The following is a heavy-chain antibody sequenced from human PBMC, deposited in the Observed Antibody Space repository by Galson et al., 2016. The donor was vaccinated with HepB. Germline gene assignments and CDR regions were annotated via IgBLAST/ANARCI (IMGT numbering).Heavy chain of an antibody. J-gene: IGHJ1*01. CDR3: ASNIWG. V-gene: IGHV3-20*04. Sequence: SLRLSCAASGFIFDDYAMSWVRQVPGKGLEWVSGINWNGGTTAYADAVKGRFTISRDNAKNSLSLQMNSLRAEDTAVYFCASNIWGWGQGTLVTVSS. D-gene: IGHD3-16*01. CDR1: GFIFDDYA. CDR2: INWNGGTT.